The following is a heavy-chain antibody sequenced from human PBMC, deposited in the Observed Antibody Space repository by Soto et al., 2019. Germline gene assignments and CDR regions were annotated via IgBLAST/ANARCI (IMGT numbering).Heavy chain of an antibody. CDR2: VHISGHS. CDR1: GGPVRAPDW. Sequence: PSETLSLTCTLSGGPVRAPDWWNWVRQSPDKGLEWIAEVHISGHSNYNPSLRSRVSVSIDSSKNQFYLNLNSVTAADTSIYYCARVRQGCSANNCYFNPWDQGTQVTVSS. J-gene: IGHJ1*01. D-gene: IGHD1-1*01. CDR3: ARVRQGCSANNCYFNP. V-gene: IGHV4-4*02.